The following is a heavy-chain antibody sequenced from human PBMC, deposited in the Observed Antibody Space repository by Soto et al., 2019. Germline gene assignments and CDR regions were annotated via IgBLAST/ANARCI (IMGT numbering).Heavy chain of an antibody. CDR3: LLCRAGDGIRDTVPVSAFLLNRSSDL. J-gene: IGHJ2*01. V-gene: IGHV3-64*01. Sequence: GKGLEYVSGISNNGAHTDYAKSVKGRFTISRDNSENTLYLQMGSLRAEDMALYYCLLCRAGDGIRDTVPVSAFLLNRSSDL. CDR2: ISNNGAHT. D-gene: IGHD3-16*01.